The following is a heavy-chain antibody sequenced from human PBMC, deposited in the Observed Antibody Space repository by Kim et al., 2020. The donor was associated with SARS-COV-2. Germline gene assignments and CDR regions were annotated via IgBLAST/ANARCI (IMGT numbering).Heavy chain of an antibody. V-gene: IGHV3-33*01. Sequence: YYADSVKCRFTISRDNSKNTLYLQMNSLGAEDTAVYYCARDTRDYYGMDVWGQGTTVTVSS. J-gene: IGHJ6*02. CDR3: ARDTRDYYGMDV.